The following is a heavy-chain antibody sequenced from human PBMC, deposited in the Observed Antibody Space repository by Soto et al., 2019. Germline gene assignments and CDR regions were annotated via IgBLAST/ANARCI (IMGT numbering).Heavy chain of an antibody. V-gene: IGHV1-8*02. D-gene: IGHD6-19*01. J-gene: IGHJ4*02. Sequence: ASVKVSCKASGYTFTGYYMHWVRQAPGQGLEWMGWMNPNNGNTGFAQKFQCRITMTRNTSISTAYIELSSLRFEDTAVYYCATSGSGWYLFWGQGTLVTVSS. CDR3: ATSGSGWYLF. CDR1: GYTFTGYY. CDR2: MNPNNGNT.